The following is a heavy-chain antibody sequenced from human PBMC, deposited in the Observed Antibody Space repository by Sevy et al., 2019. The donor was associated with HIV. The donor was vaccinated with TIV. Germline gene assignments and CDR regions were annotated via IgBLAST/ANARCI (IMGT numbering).Heavy chain of an antibody. V-gene: IGHV4-30-4*01. D-gene: IGHD4-17*01. Sequence: SETLSLTCTVPGGSISSRDYYWMGIRLPPGKGREGSGYISYSGNTYYSPSLKSRVTISGDTSQNQFSLKPSSVTAADTAVYYCARRLSGAYSDAFDIWGQGTVVTVSS. CDR1: GGSISSRDYY. CDR3: ARRLSGAYSDAFDI. J-gene: IGHJ3*02. CDR2: ISYSGNT.